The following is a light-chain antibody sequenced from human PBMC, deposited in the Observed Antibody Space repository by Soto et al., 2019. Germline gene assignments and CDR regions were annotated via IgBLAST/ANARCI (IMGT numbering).Light chain of an antibody. CDR2: YAS. V-gene: IGKV3-15*01. J-gene: IGKJ2*01. Sequence: EIVMTQSPATLSLSPGERATLSCRASQSVRSNLAGYQQKPGQDPRILIYYASTNAAGIPARFIGSGSGTEFTLTISSLQSEDFAVYYCQQYNSWPPYTFGQGTKLEIK. CDR1: QSVRSN. CDR3: QQYNSWPPYT.